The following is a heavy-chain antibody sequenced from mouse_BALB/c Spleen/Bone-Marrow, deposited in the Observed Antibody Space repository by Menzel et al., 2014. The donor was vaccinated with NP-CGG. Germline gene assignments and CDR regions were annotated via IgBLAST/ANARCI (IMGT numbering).Heavy chain of an antibody. CDR3: ARADYLYYYAMDC. V-gene: IGHV5-6-3*01. CDR2: INSNGGST. J-gene: IGHJ4*01. CDR1: GFTFSSYG. Sequence: EVQVVESGGGLVQPGGSLKVSCAASGFTFSSYGMSWVRQTPDKRLELVATINSNGGSTYYPDSVKGRFTISRDNAKNTLYLQMSSLKSEDTAMYYCARADYLYYYAMDCWGQGTSVTVSS. D-gene: IGHD2-4*01.